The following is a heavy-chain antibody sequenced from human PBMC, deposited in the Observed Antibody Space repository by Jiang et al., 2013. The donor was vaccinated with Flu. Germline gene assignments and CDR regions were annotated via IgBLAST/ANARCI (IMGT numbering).Heavy chain of an antibody. CDR1: GYTFTSYY. CDR3: AWSGYSDDAFDI. V-gene: IGHV1-46*01. CDR2: INPSGGST. D-gene: IGHD3-3*01. J-gene: IGHJ3*02. Sequence: GAEVKKPGASVKVSCKASGYTFTSYYMHWVRQAPGQGLEWMGIINPSGGSTSYAQKFQGRVTMTRDTSISTAYMELSRLRSDDTAVYYCAWSGYSDDAFDIWGQGTMVTVSS.